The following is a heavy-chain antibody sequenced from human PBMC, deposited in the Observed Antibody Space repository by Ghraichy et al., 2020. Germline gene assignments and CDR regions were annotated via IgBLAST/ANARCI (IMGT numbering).Heavy chain of an antibody. CDR3: AKELKVAAAGPDIYYYYYGMDV. V-gene: IGHV3-23*01. Sequence: GGSLRLSCAASGFTFSSYAMSWVRQAPGKGLEWVSAISGSGGSTYYADSVKGRFTISRDNSKNTLYLQMNSLRAEDTAVYYCAKELKVAAAGPDIYYYYYGMDVWGQGTTVTVSS. CDR1: GFTFSSYA. CDR2: ISGSGGST. J-gene: IGHJ6*02. D-gene: IGHD6-13*01.